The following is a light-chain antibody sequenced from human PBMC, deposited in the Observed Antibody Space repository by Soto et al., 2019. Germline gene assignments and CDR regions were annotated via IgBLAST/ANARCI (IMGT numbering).Light chain of an antibody. CDR1: QRINIY. Sequence: DIQITQSPSSLSTSLXDRVCITCGASQRINIYLNXYRQXPXKATXXXIYXASNLQSGVPSMFSGSGSGTDFTLTISSLQPEDLATYYCQQSFSPPTFGQGTKVDIK. CDR2: XAS. V-gene: IGKV1-39*01. J-gene: IGKJ1*01. CDR3: QQSFSPPT.